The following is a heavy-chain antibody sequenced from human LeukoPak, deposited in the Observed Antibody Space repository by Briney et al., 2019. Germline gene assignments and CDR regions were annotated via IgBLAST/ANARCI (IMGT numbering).Heavy chain of an antibody. J-gene: IGHJ4*02. CDR3: ARGPPSSIAARRLIALDY. V-gene: IGHV1-2*02. CDR1: GYTFTGYY. CDR2: INPNSGGT. Sequence: ASVKVSCKASGYTFTGYYMHWVRQAPGQGLEWMGWINPNSGGTNYAQKFQGRVTMTRDTSISTAYMELSRLRSDDTAMYYCARGPPSSIAARRLIALDYWGQGTLVTVSS. D-gene: IGHD6-6*01.